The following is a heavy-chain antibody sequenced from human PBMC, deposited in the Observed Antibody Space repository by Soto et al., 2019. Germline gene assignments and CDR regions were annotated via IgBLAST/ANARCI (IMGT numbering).Heavy chain of an antibody. J-gene: IGHJ4*02. CDR3: ARGWDANS. Sequence: QVQMQESGPGLVKPSETLSLTCTVSGASVSSGNHYWSWIRQPPGKGLEWIGYIYHSGITNYNPALKSRVTIAADPSRNQFSLTVSSVTAADTAVYYCARGWDANSWGQGTLVTVSS. V-gene: IGHV4-61*01. CDR1: GASVSSGNHY. CDR2: IYHSGIT. D-gene: IGHD6-19*01.